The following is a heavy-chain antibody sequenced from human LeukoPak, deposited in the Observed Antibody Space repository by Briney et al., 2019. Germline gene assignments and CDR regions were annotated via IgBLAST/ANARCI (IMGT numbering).Heavy chain of an antibody. D-gene: IGHD1-14*01. CDR3: ARRPGN. J-gene: IGHJ4*02. CDR1: GFAVGSNY. Sequence: GGSLRLSCVASGFAVGSNYMSWVRQAPGKGLEWVSLIYSGGAIRYADSVKGRSTISRDSSKNTLFLQMNDLTVEDTARYYCARRPGNWGQGILVTVSS. CDR2: IYSGGAI. V-gene: IGHV3-53*01.